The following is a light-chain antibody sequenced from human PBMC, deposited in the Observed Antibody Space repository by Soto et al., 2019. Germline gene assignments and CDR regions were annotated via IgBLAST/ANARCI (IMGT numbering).Light chain of an antibody. CDR2: DDS. V-gene: IGLV2-11*01. CDR1: GGDVGGFTY. CDR3: CSYVGSYSWV. Sequence: QSALTQPRSVSGSPGQSVTISCSASGGDVGGFTYVSWYQQHPGKAPKLLIYDDSQRPSGVPDRLSGSKSGYTASLTIFGLQAEDEADYYCCSYVGSYSWVFGGGTKLTVL. J-gene: IGLJ3*02.